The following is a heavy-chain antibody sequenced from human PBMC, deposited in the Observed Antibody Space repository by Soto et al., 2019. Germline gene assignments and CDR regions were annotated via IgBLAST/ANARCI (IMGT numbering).Heavy chain of an antibody. CDR2: IYYSGST. CDR3: AGIYGDYGDWYFDL. Sequence: PSETLSLTCTVSGVSISSSSYYWGWIRQPPGKGLEWIGSIYYSGSTYYNPSLKSRVTISVDTSKNQFSLKLSSVTAADTAVYYCAGIYGDYGDWYFDLWGRGTLVTVSS. D-gene: IGHD4-17*01. J-gene: IGHJ2*01. CDR1: GVSISSSSYY. V-gene: IGHV4-39*01.